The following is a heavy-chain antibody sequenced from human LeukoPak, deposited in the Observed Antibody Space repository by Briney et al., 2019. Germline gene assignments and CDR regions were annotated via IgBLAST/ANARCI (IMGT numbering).Heavy chain of an antibody. CDR1: GFTFSDYY. CDR2: IYYTGST. D-gene: IGHD2/OR15-2a*01. Sequence: LRLSCTASGFTFSDYYMSWIRQTPGKGLEWLGYIYYTGSTNYNPSLTSRVSISVDTSKNQFSLKLTSVTAADTAMYYCARSRARSPLSALDWGQGTLVTVSS. J-gene: IGHJ4*02. CDR3: ARSRARSPLSALD. V-gene: IGHV4-59*01.